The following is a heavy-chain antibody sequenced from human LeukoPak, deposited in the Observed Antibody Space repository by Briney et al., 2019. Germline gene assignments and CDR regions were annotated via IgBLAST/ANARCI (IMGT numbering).Heavy chain of an antibody. V-gene: IGHV1-18*01. D-gene: IGHD4-17*01. J-gene: IGHJ5*02. CDR3: ARAWGDYTNWFDP. CDR1: GYTFTRYG. CDR2: NSAYSGNT. Sequence: GASVKVSGKVSGYTFTRYGISWVRQAPGQGLEWMGWNSAYSGNTNYAQKLQGRVTMTTDTSTSTAYMELRRLRSDDTAVYYCARAWGDYTNWFDPWGQGTLVTVSS.